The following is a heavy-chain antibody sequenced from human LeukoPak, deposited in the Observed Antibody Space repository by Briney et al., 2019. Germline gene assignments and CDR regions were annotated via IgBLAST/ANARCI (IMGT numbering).Heavy chain of an antibody. D-gene: IGHD1-26*01. CDR2: ISSSGSTI. CDR1: EFTFSSYE. J-gene: IGHJ6*03. V-gene: IGHV3-48*03. Sequence: GGSLRLSCAASEFTFSSYEMNWVRQAPGKGLEWVSYISSSGSTIYYADSVKGRFTISRDNAKNSLYLQMNSLRAEDTAVYYCARRNSGSYSDYYYYYMDVWGKGTTVTVSS. CDR3: ARRNSGSYSDYYYYYMDV.